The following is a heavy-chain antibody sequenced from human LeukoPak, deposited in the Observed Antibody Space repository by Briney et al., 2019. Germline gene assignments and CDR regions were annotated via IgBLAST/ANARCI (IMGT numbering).Heavy chain of an antibody. V-gene: IGHV3-48*03. J-gene: IGHJ4*02. CDR1: GMMFSSYE. CDR2: ISSSGNTR. D-gene: IGHD3-22*01. CDR3: ASAMLASDSSGYYTSDYLEH. Sequence: PGGSLRLSCTASGMMFSSYEMSWVRQAPGRGLQWISYISSSGNTRKYADSVKGRFTISRDNAKKSLQLEMSGLRGDDSAIYYCASAMLASDSSGYYTSDYLEHWGQGTLVSVSS.